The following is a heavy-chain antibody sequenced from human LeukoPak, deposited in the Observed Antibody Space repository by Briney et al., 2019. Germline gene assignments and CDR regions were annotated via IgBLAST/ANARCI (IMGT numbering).Heavy chain of an antibody. CDR2: ISGSGGST. D-gene: IGHD5-18*01. Sequence: GGSLRLSCAAPGFTFSSYAMSWVRQAPGKGLEWVSAISGSGGSTYYADSVKGRFTISRDNSKNTLYLQMNSLRAEDTAVYYCAKGRGYNFGPDDWGQGTLVTVSS. V-gene: IGHV3-23*01. J-gene: IGHJ4*02. CDR1: GFTFSSYA. CDR3: AKGRGYNFGPDD.